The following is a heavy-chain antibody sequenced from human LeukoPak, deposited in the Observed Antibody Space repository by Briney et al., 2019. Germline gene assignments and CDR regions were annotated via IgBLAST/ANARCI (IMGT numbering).Heavy chain of an antibody. Sequence: SETLSLTCTVSCGSISSGGYYWSWIRQHPGKGLEWIGYIYYSGSTYYNPSLKSRVTISVDTSKNQFSLKLSSVTAADTAVYYCARKTTVNTNYFDYWGQGTLVTVSS. CDR1: CGSISSGGYY. V-gene: IGHV4-31*03. CDR3: ARKTTVNTNYFDY. CDR2: IYYSGST. D-gene: IGHD4-17*01. J-gene: IGHJ4*02.